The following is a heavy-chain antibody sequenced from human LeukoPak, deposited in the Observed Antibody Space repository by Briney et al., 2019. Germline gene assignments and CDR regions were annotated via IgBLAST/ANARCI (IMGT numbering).Heavy chain of an antibody. D-gene: IGHD3-22*01. CDR2: ISSRSSYI. Sequence: PGGSLRLSCAASGFTFSSYSMNWVRQAPGKGLEWVSSISSRSSYIYYADSVKGRFTISRDNSKNTVYLQMNSLRVEDTAVYYCARDPRGPTGYDSSGRDTFEYWGQGTLVTVSS. CDR3: ARDPRGPTGYDSSGRDTFEY. CDR1: GFTFSSYS. V-gene: IGHV3-21*01. J-gene: IGHJ4*02.